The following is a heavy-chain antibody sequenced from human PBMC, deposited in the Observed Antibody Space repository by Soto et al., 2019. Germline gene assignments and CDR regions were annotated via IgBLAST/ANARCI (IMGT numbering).Heavy chain of an antibody. D-gene: IGHD3-22*01. CDR3: ARHRQYYDTSGYQQRYFDY. J-gene: IGHJ4*03. Sequence: SETLSLTCSVSGGSISSTPYYWGWIRQPPGKGLEWLGTIYYSGTTSYNPSLKSRVIISVDTSNNQFFLKLRSVTAADTAVYYCARHRQYYDTSGYQQRYFDYWVPETLLVTVSS. CDR1: GGSISSTPYY. V-gene: IGHV4-39*01. CDR2: IYYSGTT.